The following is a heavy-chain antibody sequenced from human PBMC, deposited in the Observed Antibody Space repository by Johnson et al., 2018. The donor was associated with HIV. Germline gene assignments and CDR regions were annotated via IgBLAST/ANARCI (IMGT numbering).Heavy chain of an antibody. CDR3: ARALTTDAFDI. Sequence: VQLVESGGGVVQPGRSLRLSCAASGFTFSSYGMHWVRQAPAKGLEWVAVISYDGSDKYYADSVKGRLTISRDSSKNTLYLQMNSLRAEDTALYYCARALTTDAFDIWGQGTMVTVSS. D-gene: IGHD4-17*01. V-gene: IGHV3-30*03. CDR2: ISYDGSDK. J-gene: IGHJ3*02. CDR1: GFTFSSYG.